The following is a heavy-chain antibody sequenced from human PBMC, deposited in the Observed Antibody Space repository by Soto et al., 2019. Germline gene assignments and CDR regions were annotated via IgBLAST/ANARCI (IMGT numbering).Heavy chain of an antibody. J-gene: IGHJ5*02. CDR2: IYYSGST. V-gene: IGHV4-39*01. Sequence: PSETLSLTCTVSGGSISSSGYYWGWIRQPPGKGLEWIGSIYYSGSTYYNPSLKSRVTISVDTSKNQFSLKLSSVTAADTAVYYCARHELRYWFDPWGQGTLVTVSS. CDR3: ARHELRYWFDP. CDR1: GGSISSSGYY. D-gene: IGHD1-7*01.